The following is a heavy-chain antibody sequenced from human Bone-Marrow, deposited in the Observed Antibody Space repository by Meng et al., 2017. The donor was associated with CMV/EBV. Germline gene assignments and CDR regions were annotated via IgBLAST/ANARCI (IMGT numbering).Heavy chain of an antibody. CDR3: ARGDNVDF. D-gene: IGHD3/OR15-3a*01. V-gene: IGHV1-2*06. J-gene: IGHJ4*02. CDR1: GYSFTGYY. CDR2: ITPNSGAT. Sequence: SVKLSCKASGYSFTGYYIHWVRQAPGQGLEWMGRITPNSGATNYAQRYQGRVTMTSDTSIKTVHMELSSLTTDDTAVYYCARGDNVDFWGQGTLVTVSS.